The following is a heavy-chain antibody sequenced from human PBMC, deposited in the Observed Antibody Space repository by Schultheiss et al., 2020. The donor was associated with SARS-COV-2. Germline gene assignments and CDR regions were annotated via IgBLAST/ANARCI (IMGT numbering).Heavy chain of an antibody. CDR3: ARGPRVLWSGYSVKSMPGNWFDP. J-gene: IGHJ5*02. Sequence: GGSLRLSCAASGFSFRSHAMSWVRQAPGKGLEWVSGISWNSGTIGYADSVKGRFTISRDNAKNSLYLQMNSLRDEDTAVYYCARGPRVLWSGYSVKSMPGNWFDPWGQGTLVTVSS. CDR2: ISWNSGTI. V-gene: IGHV3-48*02. CDR1: GFSFRSHA. D-gene: IGHD3-3*01.